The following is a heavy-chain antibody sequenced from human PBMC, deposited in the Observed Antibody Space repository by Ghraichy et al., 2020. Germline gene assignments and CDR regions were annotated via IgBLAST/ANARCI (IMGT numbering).Heavy chain of an antibody. J-gene: IGHJ5*01. CDR2: LYYSGTT. D-gene: IGHD5/OR15-5a*01. CDR3: ARCVDGGTNWFDS. CDR1: GGSISSYY. Sequence: SETLSLTCTVSGGSISSYYWTWIRQSPEKGLEWIGFLYYSGTTNYNPSLKSRVTISVDTSKNQFSLRLSSVTAADTAVYYCARCVDGGTNWFDSWGQGTLVTVSS. V-gene: IGHV4-59*01.